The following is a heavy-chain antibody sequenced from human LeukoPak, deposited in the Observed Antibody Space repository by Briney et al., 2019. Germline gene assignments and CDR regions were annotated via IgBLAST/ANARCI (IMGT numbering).Heavy chain of an antibody. Sequence: PGGSLRLSCVASGFSFSDYDMHWVRQAAGRGLEWVSALGTNGDAYYLGSVRGRFTISRENVKNSLYLQMNSLGVEDTAVYYCAREWRGIASHYHGMDVWGQGTTVTVSS. V-gene: IGHV3-13*01. J-gene: IGHJ6*02. CDR1: GFSFSDYD. CDR3: AREWRGIASHYHGMDV. D-gene: IGHD6-6*01. CDR2: LGTNGDA.